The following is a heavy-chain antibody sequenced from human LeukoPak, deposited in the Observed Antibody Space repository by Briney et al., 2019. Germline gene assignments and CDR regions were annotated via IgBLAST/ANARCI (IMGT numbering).Heavy chain of an antibody. D-gene: IGHD6-13*01. CDR3: AKDAAYSSSWYGSFDY. J-gene: IGHJ4*02. V-gene: IGHV3-23*01. CDR2: ISGSGGST. CDR1: GFTFSSYA. Sequence: SGGSLRLSCAASGFTFSSYAMSWVRQAPGKGLEWVSAISGSGGSTYYADSVKGRFTISRDNSKNTLYLQMNSLRAEDTAVYYCAKDAAYSSSWYGSFDYWGQGTLVTVSS.